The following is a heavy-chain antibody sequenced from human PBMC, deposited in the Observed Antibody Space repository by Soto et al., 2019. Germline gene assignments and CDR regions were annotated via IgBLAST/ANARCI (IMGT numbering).Heavy chain of an antibody. D-gene: IGHD5-12*01. CDR3: ARWLGYGPHFDY. CDR2: ISDSGSS. J-gene: IGHJ4*02. Sequence: PSETLSLTCTVSGGSISCGSFYWSWIRQHPGKGLEWIGHISDSGSSYYNPSLKSRVTISVDTSKNQFSLKLSSVTAADTAVYYCARWLGYGPHFDYWGQGTLVTVSS. V-gene: IGHV4-30-4*01. CDR1: GGSISCGSFY.